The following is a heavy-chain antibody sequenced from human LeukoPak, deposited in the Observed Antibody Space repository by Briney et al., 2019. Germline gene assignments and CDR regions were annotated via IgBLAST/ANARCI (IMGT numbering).Heavy chain of an antibody. CDR3: AKDPRGYSYGGIDY. CDR1: GFTFSSYG. Sequence: GGSLRLSCAASGFTFSSYGMHWVRQAPGKGLEWAAVISYDGSNKYYADSVKGRFTISRDNSKNTLYLQMNSLRAEDTAVYYCAKDPRGYSYGGIDYWGQGTLVTVSS. V-gene: IGHV3-30*18. CDR2: ISYDGSNK. D-gene: IGHD5-18*01. J-gene: IGHJ4*02.